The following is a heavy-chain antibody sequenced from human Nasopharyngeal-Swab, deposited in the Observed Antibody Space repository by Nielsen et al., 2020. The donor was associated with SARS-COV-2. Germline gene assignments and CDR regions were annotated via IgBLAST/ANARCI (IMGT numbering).Heavy chain of an antibody. V-gene: IGHV4-34*01. D-gene: IGHD6-13*01. Sequence: SETLSLTCAVYGGSFSGYYWSWIRQPPGKRLEWIGEINHSGSTNYNPSLKSRITISVDTSKNQFSLRLSSVTAADTAVYYCAKKDKLQHLDAFDIWGQGTVVTVSS. CDR1: GGSFSGYY. CDR2: INHSGST. CDR3: AKKDKLQHLDAFDI. J-gene: IGHJ3*02.